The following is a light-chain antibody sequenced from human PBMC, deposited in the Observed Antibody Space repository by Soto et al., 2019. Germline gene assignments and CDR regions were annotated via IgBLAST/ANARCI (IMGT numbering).Light chain of an antibody. CDR3: QQRTIWPPIT. CDR2: DAS. Sequence: EIVLTQSPATLSLSPGERATLSCRASQSVSSYLAWYQHKPGQAPRLLIYDASNRPPGIPARFSGSGSGTDFTLTISSLEPEDFAVYYCQQRTIWPPITFGQGTRLEIK. J-gene: IGKJ5*01. CDR1: QSVSSY. V-gene: IGKV3-11*01.